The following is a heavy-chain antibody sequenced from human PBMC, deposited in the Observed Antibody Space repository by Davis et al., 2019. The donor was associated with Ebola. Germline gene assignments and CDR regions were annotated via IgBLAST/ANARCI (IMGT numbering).Heavy chain of an antibody. Sequence: PSETLSLTCTVSGASVSSSHSWGWVRQPPGKGLEWIVGVFSTGNSYYNPSLKSRVTISLETSTSQFSLRLTSVTAADTAVYYCAGLSPLGTTIDYCGQGTLVTVSS. CDR3: AGLSPLGTTIDY. J-gene: IGHJ4*02. V-gene: IGHV4-39*01. D-gene: IGHD1-7*01. CDR1: GASVSSSHS. CDR2: VFSTGNS.